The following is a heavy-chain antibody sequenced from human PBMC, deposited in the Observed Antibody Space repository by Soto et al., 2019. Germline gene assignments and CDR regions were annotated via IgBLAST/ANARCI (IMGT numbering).Heavy chain of an antibody. D-gene: IGHD3-22*01. CDR3: ARVGSYYYDSSGYYRSAFDI. CDR1: GYNFTTYW. Sequence: GESLKISCKGSGYNFTTYWIGWVRQMPEKGLEWMGIIYPDDSETRHSPSFQGQVTLSADKSITTAYIQWGGLKASDSGIYYCARVGSYYYDSSGYYRSAFDIWGQGTMVTV. CDR2: IYPDDSET. V-gene: IGHV5-51*01. J-gene: IGHJ3*02.